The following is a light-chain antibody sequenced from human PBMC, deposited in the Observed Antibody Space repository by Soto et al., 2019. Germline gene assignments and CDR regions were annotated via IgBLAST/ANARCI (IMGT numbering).Light chain of an antibody. CDR3: QKYGSSPWT. Sequence: EIVLTQAPGTLSLSPEERATHSCRASQSVSSSYLAWYQQKPGQAPRPLIYGAFSRAIGIPDRFSGSGSGTDFTLTISRLEPEDFAVYYWQKYGSSPWTFGHGTKVDIK. CDR1: QSVSSSY. CDR2: GAF. J-gene: IGKJ1*01. V-gene: IGKV3-20*01.